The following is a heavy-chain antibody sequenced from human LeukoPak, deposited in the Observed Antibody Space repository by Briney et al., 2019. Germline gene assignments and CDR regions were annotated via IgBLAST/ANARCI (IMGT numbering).Heavy chain of an antibody. D-gene: IGHD6-19*01. CDR1: GFSFSSYA. J-gene: IGHJ4*02. CDR3: AREGKYTSTWPVDH. V-gene: IGHV3-30*04. CDR2: ISYDGNDK. Sequence: GGSLRLSCAASGFSFSSYAMHWVRQAPGKGLEWVAFISYDGNDKYYADSVKGRFTISRDNSKKTLSVQMNSLRVEDTALYHCAREGKYTSTWPVDHWGQGTLVTASS.